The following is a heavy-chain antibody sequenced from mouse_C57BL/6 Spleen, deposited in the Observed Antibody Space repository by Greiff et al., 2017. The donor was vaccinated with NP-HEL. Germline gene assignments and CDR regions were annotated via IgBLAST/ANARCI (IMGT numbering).Heavy chain of an antibody. CDR1: GFNIKDYY. J-gene: IGHJ4*01. CDR3: TTTGYDYGDYAMDY. V-gene: IGHV14-1*01. D-gene: IGHD2-4*01. Sequence: EVQLQESGAELVRPGASVKLSCTASGFNIKDYYMHWVKQRPEQGLEWIGRIDTEDGDTEYAPKFQGKATMTADTSSNPAYLQLSSLTSEDTAVDYCTTTGYDYGDYAMDYWGQGTSVTVSS. CDR2: IDTEDGDT.